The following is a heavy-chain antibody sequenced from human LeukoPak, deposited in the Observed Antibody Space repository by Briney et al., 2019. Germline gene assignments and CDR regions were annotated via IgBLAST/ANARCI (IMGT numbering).Heavy chain of an antibody. J-gene: IGHJ6*03. Sequence: GGSLRLSCVASGFTFSSHHMNWVRQTPGKGLESVATIKPDGSEKYYVDSVKGRFTISRDSAKSSLYLQMNSLRAEDTAVYYCARPTREPYSSSSKYYYYYYYMDVWGKGTTVTVSS. CDR2: IKPDGSEK. D-gene: IGHD6-6*01. CDR3: ARPTREPYSSSSKYYYYYYYMDV. V-gene: IGHV3-7*01. CDR1: GFTFSSHH.